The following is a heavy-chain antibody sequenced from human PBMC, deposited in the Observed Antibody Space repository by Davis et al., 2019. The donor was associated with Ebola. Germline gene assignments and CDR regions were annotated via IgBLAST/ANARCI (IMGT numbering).Heavy chain of an antibody. CDR3: ARSCSSTSCPIIYYYYYYGMDV. Sequence: GESLKISCAASGFTFSDYYMSWIRQAPGQGLEWISYIGPTGTTIYYTDSVKGRFTISRDNAKNSLYLQMNSLRAEDTAVYYCARSCSSTSCPIIYYYYYYGMDVWGQGTTVTVSS. J-gene: IGHJ6*02. CDR2: IGPTGTTI. D-gene: IGHD2-2*01. V-gene: IGHV3-11*04. CDR1: GFTFSDYY.